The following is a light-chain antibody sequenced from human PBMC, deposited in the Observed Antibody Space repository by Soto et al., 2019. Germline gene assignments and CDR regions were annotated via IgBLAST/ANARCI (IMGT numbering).Light chain of an antibody. CDR3: QQRDYWQVT. J-gene: IGKJ5*01. Sequence: EIVLTQSPVTLSLSPGERATLSCRASQSVSSRLAWYQQKPGQAPRLLIYDVSNRATGIPARFSGSGSGTDFALTISSLEPEDFAVYYCQQRDYWQVTFGQGTRLEIK. V-gene: IGKV3-11*01. CDR1: QSVSSR. CDR2: DVS.